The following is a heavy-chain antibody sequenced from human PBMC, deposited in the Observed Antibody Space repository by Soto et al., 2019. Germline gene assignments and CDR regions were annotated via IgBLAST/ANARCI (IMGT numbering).Heavy chain of an antibody. D-gene: IGHD3-9*01. CDR3: AKVKSPYYDILTGYYIDRYYFDY. J-gene: IGHJ4*02. Sequence: GGSLRLSCAASGFTFSSYAMSWVRQAPGKGLEWVSAISGSGGSTYYADSVKGRFTTSKGNSKNTRYLQMNSLRAQDTAVYYCAKVKSPYYDILTGYYIDRYYFDYWGQGTLVTVSS. CDR2: ISGSGGST. CDR1: GFTFSSYA. V-gene: IGHV3-23*01.